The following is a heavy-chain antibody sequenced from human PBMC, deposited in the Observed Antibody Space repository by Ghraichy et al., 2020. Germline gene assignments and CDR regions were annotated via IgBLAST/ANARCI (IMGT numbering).Heavy chain of an antibody. CDR2: FDPEDGET. J-gene: IGHJ3*02. Sequence: ASVKVSCKVSGYTLTELSMHWVRQAPGKGLEWMGGFDPEDGETIYAQKFQGRVTMTEDTSTDTAYMELSSLRSEDTAVYYCATDGRVDLLLGAFDIWGQGTMVTVSS. V-gene: IGHV1-24*01. CDR3: ATDGRVDLLLGAFDI. D-gene: IGHD2-15*01. CDR1: GYTLTELS.